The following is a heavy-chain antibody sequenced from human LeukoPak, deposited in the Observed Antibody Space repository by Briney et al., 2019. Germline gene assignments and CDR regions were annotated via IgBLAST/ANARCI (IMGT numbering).Heavy chain of an antibody. CDR2: ISAYNGNT. J-gene: IGHJ4*02. Sequence: ASAKVSCKASGYTFTSYGVSWVRQAPGQGLEWMGWISAYNGNTNYAQKLQGRVTMTTDTSTSTAYMELRSLRSDDTAVYYCARIRDYYGSGSYSYYFDYWGQGTLVTVSS. D-gene: IGHD3-10*01. CDR1: GYTFTSYG. CDR3: ARIRDYYGSGSYSYYFDY. V-gene: IGHV1-18*01.